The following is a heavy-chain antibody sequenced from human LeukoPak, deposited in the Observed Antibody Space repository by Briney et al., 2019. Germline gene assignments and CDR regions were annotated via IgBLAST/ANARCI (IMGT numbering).Heavy chain of an antibody. V-gene: IGHV4-39*01. CDR1: GGSISSSSAY. CDR3: VSPRGFSYGYFDS. Sequence: ASETLSLTCTVSGGSISSSSAYWGWIRQPPGKGLEWIGSIYYSKNTYYNPSLKSRVTISADTSKNQFSLTLGSVSATDTAVYYCVSPRGFSYGYFDSWGQGTLVTVSS. D-gene: IGHD5-18*01. J-gene: IGHJ4*02. CDR2: IYYSKNT.